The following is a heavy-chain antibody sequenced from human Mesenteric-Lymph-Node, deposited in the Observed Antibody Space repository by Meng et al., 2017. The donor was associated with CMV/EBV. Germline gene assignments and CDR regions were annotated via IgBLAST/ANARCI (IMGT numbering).Heavy chain of an antibody. CDR3: ARVDNNGWSIY. J-gene: IGHJ4*02. V-gene: IGHV3-21*01. CDR1: GFTFSSYS. D-gene: IGHD6-19*01. CDR2: ISSSSSYI. Sequence: GGSLRLSCAASGFTFSSYSMNWVRQAPGKGLEWVSSISSSSSYIYYGDSVKGRFTISRDNAKNSLYLQMNSLRAEDTAVYYCARVDNNGWSIYWGQGTLVTVSS.